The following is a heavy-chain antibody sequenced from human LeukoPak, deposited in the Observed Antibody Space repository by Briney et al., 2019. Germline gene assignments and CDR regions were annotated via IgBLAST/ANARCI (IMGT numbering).Heavy chain of an antibody. CDR2: INPSGGST. J-gene: IGHJ4*02. V-gene: IGHV1-46*01. D-gene: IGHD3-22*01. CDR1: GYTFTSCY. Sequence: ASVKVSCKASGYTFTSCYMHWVRQAPGQGLEWMGIINPSGGSTSYAQKFQGRVTMTRDTSTSTVYMELSSLRSEDTAVYYCARDHYYDSSGYPGDYWGQGTLVTVSS. CDR3: ARDHYYDSSGYPGDY.